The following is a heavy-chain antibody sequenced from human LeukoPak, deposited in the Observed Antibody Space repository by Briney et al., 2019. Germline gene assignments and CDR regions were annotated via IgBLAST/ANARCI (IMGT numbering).Heavy chain of an antibody. CDR3: ARGTGGYGDYGNFDY. CDR1: GGSFSGYY. CDR2: INHSGST. V-gene: IGHV4-34*01. D-gene: IGHD4-17*01. J-gene: IGHJ4*02. Sequence: PSETLSLTCAVYGGSFSGYYWSWIRQPPGKGLEWIGEINHSGSTNYNPSLKSRVTISVDTSKNQFSLKLSSVTAADMAVYYCARGTGGYGDYGNFDYWGQGTLVTVSS.